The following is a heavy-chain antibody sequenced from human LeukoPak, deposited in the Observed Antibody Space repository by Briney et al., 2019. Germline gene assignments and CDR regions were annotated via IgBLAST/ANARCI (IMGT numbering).Heavy chain of an antibody. V-gene: IGHV4-34*01. CDR3: ARDLRGSSGGFDY. D-gene: IGHD6-19*01. CDR2: INHSGST. Sequence: PSETLSLTYAVYGGSFSGYYWSWIRQPPGKGLEWIGEINHSGSTNYNPSLKSRVTISVDMSKNQFSLKLSSVTAADTAVYYCARDLRGSSGGFDYWGQGTLVTVSS. J-gene: IGHJ4*02. CDR1: GGSFSGYY.